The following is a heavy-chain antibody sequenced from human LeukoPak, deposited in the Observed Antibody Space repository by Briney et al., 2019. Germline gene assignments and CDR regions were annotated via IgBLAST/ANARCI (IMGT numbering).Heavy chain of an antibody. CDR2: IYYSGST. CDR3: ARYYYGSGSYYYFDS. V-gene: IGHV4-39*01. D-gene: IGHD3-10*01. CDR1: GGSISSTSYY. Sequence: SETLSLTCTVSGGSISSTSYYWGWIRQPPGTGLEWIGNIYYSGSTYYNPSLKSRVTISVDTSKNQFSLKLSSVTAADTAAYYCARYYYGSGSYYYFDSWGQGTLVTVSS. J-gene: IGHJ4*02.